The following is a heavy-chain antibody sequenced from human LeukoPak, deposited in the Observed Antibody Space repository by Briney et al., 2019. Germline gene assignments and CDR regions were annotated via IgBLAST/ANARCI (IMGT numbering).Heavy chain of an antibody. CDR1: GFPFRSYR. V-gene: IGHV3-48*04. D-gene: IGHD2-8*01. Sequence: GGPVRLPCGASGFPFRSYRMRGVPEARGGALVCVSYISSGNNSIDYADSVKRRFTTSRDDAKNSLFLQMNSLRAEDTAVYYCARGIMGSYTFDYWGQGVLVTVSS. CDR3: ARGIMGSYTFDY. J-gene: IGHJ4*02. CDR2: ISSGNNSI.